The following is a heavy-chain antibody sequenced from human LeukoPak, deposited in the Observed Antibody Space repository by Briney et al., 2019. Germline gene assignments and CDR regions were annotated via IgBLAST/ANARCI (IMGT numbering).Heavy chain of an antibody. D-gene: IGHD3-10*01. V-gene: IGHV1-2*02. CDR3: ARVHYYGSGSYYLYYFDY. Sequence: ASVKVSCKASGYTFTGYYMHWVRQPPGQGLEWMGWINPNSGGTNYAQKFQGRVTMTRDTSISTAYMELSRLRSDDTAVYYCARVHYYGSGSYYLYYFDYWGQGTLVTVSS. J-gene: IGHJ4*02. CDR2: INPNSGGT. CDR1: GYTFTGYY.